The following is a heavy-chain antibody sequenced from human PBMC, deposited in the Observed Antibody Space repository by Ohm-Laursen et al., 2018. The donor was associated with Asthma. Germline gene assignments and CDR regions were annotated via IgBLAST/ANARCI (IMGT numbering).Heavy chain of an antibody. V-gene: IGHV3-30-3*01. CDR1: GFTFSSYA. CDR2: ISYDGSNK. Sequence: SLRLSCAASGFTFSSYAMHWVRQAPGKGLEWVAVISYDGSNKYYADSVKGRFTTSRDNSKNTLYLQMNSLRAEDTAVYYCAKDRTVVVPAARFDYYYYGMDVWGQGTTVTVSS. J-gene: IGHJ6*02. CDR3: AKDRTVVVPAARFDYYYYGMDV. D-gene: IGHD2-2*01.